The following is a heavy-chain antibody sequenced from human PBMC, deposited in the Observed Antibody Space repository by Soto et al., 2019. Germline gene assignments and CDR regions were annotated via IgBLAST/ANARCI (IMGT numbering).Heavy chain of an antibody. V-gene: IGHV1-69*13. D-gene: IGHD1-7*01. CDR2: IIPIFGTA. CDR3: AGPPELTRIYYYYGMDV. J-gene: IGHJ6*02. Sequence: ASVKVSCKASGGTFSSYAITWVRQAPGQGLEWMGGIIPIFGTANYAQKFQGRVTITADESTSTAYMELSSLRSEDTAVYYCAGPPELTRIYYYYGMDVWGQGTTVTVSS. CDR1: GGTFSSYA.